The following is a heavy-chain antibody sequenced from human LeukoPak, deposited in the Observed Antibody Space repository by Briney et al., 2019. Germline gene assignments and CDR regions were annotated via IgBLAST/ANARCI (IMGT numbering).Heavy chain of an antibody. Sequence: GESLKISCKVSGYSFTSYWIDWVRQMPGKGLEWMGITYPGDSDTRYSPSFQGQVTISADKSISTAYLQWSSLKASDTAMYYCARRGGGYYDILTGRLKGWFDPWGQGTLVTVSS. V-gene: IGHV5-51*01. J-gene: IGHJ5*02. CDR3: ARRGGGYYDILTGRLKGWFDP. CDR1: GYSFTSYW. D-gene: IGHD3-9*01. CDR2: TYPGDSDT.